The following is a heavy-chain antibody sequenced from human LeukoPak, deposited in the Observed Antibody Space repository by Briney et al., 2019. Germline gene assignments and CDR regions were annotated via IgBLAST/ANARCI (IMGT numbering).Heavy chain of an antibody. CDR2: INHSGST. J-gene: IGHJ5*02. V-gene: IGHV4-34*01. CDR1: GGSFSGYY. Sequence: SETLSLTCAVYGGSFSGYYWSWIRQPPGRGLEWIGEINHSGSTNYNPSLKSRVTISVDTSKNQFSLKLSSVTAADTAVYYCARGSRSIAASFDPWGQGTLVTVSS. D-gene: IGHD6-6*01. CDR3: ARGSRSIAASFDP.